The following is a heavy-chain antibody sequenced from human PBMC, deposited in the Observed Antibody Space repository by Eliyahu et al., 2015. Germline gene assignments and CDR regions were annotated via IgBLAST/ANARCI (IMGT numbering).Heavy chain of an antibody. D-gene: IGHD3-10*01. CDR3: ARDLELWFGELSLY. Sequence: SSSGSTIYYADSVKGRFTISRDNAKNSLYLQMNSLRAEDTAVYYCARDLELWFGELSLYWGQGTLVTVSS. J-gene: IGHJ4*02. CDR2: SSSGSTI. V-gene: IGHV3-48*03.